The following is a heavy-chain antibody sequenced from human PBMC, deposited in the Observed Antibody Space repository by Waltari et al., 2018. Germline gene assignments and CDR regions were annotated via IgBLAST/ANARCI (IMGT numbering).Heavy chain of an antibody. CDR1: GGSISSGYYY. CDR3: ARCSGTYYSDFDY. Sequence: QLQLQESGPGLVKPSETLSLTCTVSGGSISSGYYYWGWIRQPPGRGLEWIGSVYYRGSTSYNPSLKSRVTISVDTSKNQFSLKLSSVTAADTTVYFCARCSGTYYSDFDYWGQGTLVIVSS. J-gene: IGHJ4*02. D-gene: IGHD3-10*02. V-gene: IGHV4-39*01. CDR2: VYYRGST.